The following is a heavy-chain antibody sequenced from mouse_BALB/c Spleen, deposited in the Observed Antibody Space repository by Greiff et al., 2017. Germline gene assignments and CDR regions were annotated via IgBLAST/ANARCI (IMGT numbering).Heavy chain of an antibody. CDR2: INSNGGST. D-gene: IGHD2-14*01. Sequence: EVMLVESGGGLVQPGGSLKLSCAASGFTFSSYGMSWVRQTPDKRLELVATINSNGGSTYYPDSVKGRFTISRDNAKNTLYLQMSSLKSEDTAMYYCARDGYRYDVGWFAYWGQGTLVTVSA. CDR1: GFTFSSYG. CDR3: ARDGYRYDVGWFAY. V-gene: IGHV5-6-3*01. J-gene: IGHJ3*01.